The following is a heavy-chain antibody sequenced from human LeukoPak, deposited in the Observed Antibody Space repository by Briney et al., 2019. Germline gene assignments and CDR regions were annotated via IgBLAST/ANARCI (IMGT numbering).Heavy chain of an antibody. D-gene: IGHD5-18*01. CDR2: ISYDGSNK. J-gene: IGHJ5*02. Sequence: GGSLRLSCAASGFTFSSYGIHWVRQAPGKGLEWVALISYDGSNKYYADSVKGRFTISRDNSKNTLYLQMNSLRAEDTAVYYCARDTQRAWIQLWPNWFDPWGQGTLVTVSS. V-gene: IGHV3-30*03. CDR3: ARDTQRAWIQLWPNWFDP. CDR1: GFTFSSYG.